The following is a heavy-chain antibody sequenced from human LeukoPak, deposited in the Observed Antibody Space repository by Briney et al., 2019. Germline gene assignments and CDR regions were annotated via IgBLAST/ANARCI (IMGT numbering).Heavy chain of an antibody. J-gene: IGHJ4*02. CDR2: ISGSGSST. Sequence: GGSLRLSCAASRFTFSSYDMSWVRQAPGTGLEWVSGISGSGSSTYYADSVKGRFTISRDNSKNTLYLQMNSLRAEDTAVYHCAKDPTFYNYWGQGTLVTVSS. V-gene: IGHV3-23*01. CDR1: RFTFSSYD. CDR3: AKDPTFYNY. D-gene: IGHD3-10*01.